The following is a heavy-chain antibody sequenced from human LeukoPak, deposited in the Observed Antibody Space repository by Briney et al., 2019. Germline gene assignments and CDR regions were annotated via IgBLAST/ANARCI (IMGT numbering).Heavy chain of an antibody. CDR3: ARARVEVGVDY. D-gene: IGHD2-2*01. V-gene: IGHV1-2*02. CDR2: INPNSGGT. J-gene: IGHJ4*02. Sequence: ASVKVSCKASGYTFTGYYMHWVRQAPGQGLEWMGWINPNSGGTNYAQKFQGRVTMTRNTSISTAYMELSSLRSEDTAVYYCARARVEVGVDYWGQGTLVTVSS. CDR1: GYTFTGYY.